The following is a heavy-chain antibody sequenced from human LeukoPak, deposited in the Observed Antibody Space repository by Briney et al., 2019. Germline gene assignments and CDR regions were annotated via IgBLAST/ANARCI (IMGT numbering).Heavy chain of an antibody. CDR2: ISGSGGST. Sequence: GGSLRLSCAASGFTFSSYAMSWVRQAPGKGLEWVSAISGSGGSTYYADSVKGRFTISRDNAKNSLYLQMNSLRAEDTAVYYCARDPLTLYDYYMDVWGKGTTVTVSS. D-gene: IGHD3-9*01. CDR3: ARDPLTLYDYYMDV. CDR1: GFTFSSYA. J-gene: IGHJ6*03. V-gene: IGHV3-23*01.